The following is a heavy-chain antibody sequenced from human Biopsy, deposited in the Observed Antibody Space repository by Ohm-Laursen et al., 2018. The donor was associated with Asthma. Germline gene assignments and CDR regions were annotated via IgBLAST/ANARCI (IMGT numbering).Heavy chain of an antibody. CDR1: GFSFSNYG. CDR2: ISFDGTNR. D-gene: IGHD1-26*01. V-gene: IGHV3-30*18. J-gene: IGHJ4*02. CDR3: AKEVFPGWELRRGPDS. Sequence: SLRLSCAASGFSFSNYGMHWVRQAPGKGLDWVAVISFDGTNRNYTDSVKGRFTISRDNSRNTLHLEMNSLRAEDTAVYFCAKEVFPGWELRRGPDSWGQGTLVTVPS.